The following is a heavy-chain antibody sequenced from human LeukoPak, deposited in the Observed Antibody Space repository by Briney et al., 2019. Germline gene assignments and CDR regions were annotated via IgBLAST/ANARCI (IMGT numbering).Heavy chain of an antibody. J-gene: IGHJ4*02. Sequence: PGGSLRLSCAASGFTFSSYGMHWVRQAPGKGLEWVAFIRYDGSNKYYADSVKGRFTISRDNSKNTLYLQMNSLRAEDTAVYYCAKDQGTGIDYWGQGTLVTVSS. CDR3: AKDQGTGIDY. V-gene: IGHV3-30*02. CDR2: IRYDGSNK. D-gene: IGHD1-1*01. CDR1: GFTFSSYG.